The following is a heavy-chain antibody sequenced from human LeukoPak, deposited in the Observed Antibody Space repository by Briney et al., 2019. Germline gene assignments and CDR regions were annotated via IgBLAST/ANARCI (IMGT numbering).Heavy chain of an antibody. J-gene: IGHJ4*02. CDR1: GYTFTSYG. D-gene: IGHD1-26*01. CDR2: ISAYNGNT. V-gene: IGHV1-18*01. CDR3: ARVSVGATKLAYFDY. Sequence: ASVKVSCKASGYTFTSYGISRVRQAPGQGLEWMGWISAYNGNTNYAQKLQGRVTMTTDTSTSTAYMELRSLRSEDTAVYYCARVSVGATKLAYFDYWGQGTLVTVSS.